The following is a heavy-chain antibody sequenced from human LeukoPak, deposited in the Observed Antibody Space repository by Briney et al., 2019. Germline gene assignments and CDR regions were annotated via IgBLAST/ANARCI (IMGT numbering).Heavy chain of an antibody. V-gene: IGHV6-1*01. CDR3: ARGFQSIAARRGTGLNY. Sequence: SQTLSLTCAISGDSVSSNSAAWNWIRQSPSRGLEWLGRTYYRSKWYNDYAVSVKSRITINPDTSKNRFSLQLNSVTPEDTAVYYCARGFQSIAARRGTGLNYRGQGTLVTVSS. J-gene: IGHJ4*02. D-gene: IGHD6-6*01. CDR2: TYYRSKWYN. CDR1: GDSVSSNSAA.